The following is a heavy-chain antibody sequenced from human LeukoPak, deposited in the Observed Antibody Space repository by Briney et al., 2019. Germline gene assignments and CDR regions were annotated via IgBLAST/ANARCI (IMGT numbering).Heavy chain of an antibody. CDR2: IKRDGSEK. CDR1: GFTFSSYW. V-gene: IGHV3-7*01. D-gene: IGHD3/OR15-3a*01. CDR3: ARGAWTFDY. Sequence: GGSLRLSCVASGFTFSSYWMSWVRQAPGKGLEWVANIKRDGSEKYYVDSVKGRFTISRDNAKNSLYLQMNSLRAEDTAVYYCARGAWTFDYWGQGTLVSVSS. J-gene: IGHJ4*02.